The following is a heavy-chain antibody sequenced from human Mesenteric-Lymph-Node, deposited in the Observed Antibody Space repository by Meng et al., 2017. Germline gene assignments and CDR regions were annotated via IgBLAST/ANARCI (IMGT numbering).Heavy chain of an antibody. V-gene: IGHV3-23*01. J-gene: IGHJ5*01. CDR2: ISGSGDNP. CDR3: ARYNYHLPSDS. Sequence: GEALKISCEASGFTFINYVVSWVRQAPGKGLQWVSGISGSGDNPFYADFVKGRFSISRDNSKNTVYLQMHSLGVEDTAVYYCARYNYHLPSDSRGQGTLVTVSS. D-gene: IGHD5-18*01. CDR1: GFTFINYV.